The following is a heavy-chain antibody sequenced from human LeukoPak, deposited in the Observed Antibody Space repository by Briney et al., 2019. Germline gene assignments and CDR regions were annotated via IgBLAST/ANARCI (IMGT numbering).Heavy chain of an antibody. CDR3: ARSSIAVAGRGLDY. CDR1: GGSISSSSYY. Sequence: PSETLPLTCTVSGGSISSSSYYWGWIRQPPGKGLEWIGSIYYSGSANYNPSLKSRVTISVDTSKNQFSLKLSSVTAADTAVYYCARSSIAVAGRGLDYWGQGTLVTVSS. D-gene: IGHD6-19*01. J-gene: IGHJ4*02. CDR2: IYYSGSA. V-gene: IGHV4-39*07.